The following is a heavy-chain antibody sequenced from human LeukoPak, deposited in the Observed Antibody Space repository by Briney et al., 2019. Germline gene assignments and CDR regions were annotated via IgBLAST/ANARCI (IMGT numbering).Heavy chain of an antibody. Sequence: GGSLRLSCAASGFTFTYHSMNWVRQAPGKGLEWVSSISISSSYIYYADSVRGRFTISRDNAKNSLYLQMNSLTAEDTAVYYCARGSYCSSTSCRYFEDWGQGTLVTVSS. J-gene: IGHJ4*02. V-gene: IGHV3-21*01. D-gene: IGHD2-2*01. CDR2: ISISSSYI. CDR3: ARGSYCSSTSCRYFED. CDR1: GFTFTYHS.